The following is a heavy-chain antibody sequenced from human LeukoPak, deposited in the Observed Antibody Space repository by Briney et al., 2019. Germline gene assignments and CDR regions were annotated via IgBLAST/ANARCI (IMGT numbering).Heavy chain of an antibody. V-gene: IGHV3-21*01. CDR1: GFTFSSYS. CDR2: ISSSSSYI. J-gene: IGHJ4*02. D-gene: IGHD6-13*01. CDR3: AKDSAGLYSSSWYYFDY. Sequence: GGSLRLSCAASGFTFSSYSMNWVRQAPGKGLEWVSSISSSSSYIYYADSVKGRFTISRDNAKNSLYLQMNSLRAEDTAVYYCAKDSAGLYSSSWYYFDYWGQGTLVTVSS.